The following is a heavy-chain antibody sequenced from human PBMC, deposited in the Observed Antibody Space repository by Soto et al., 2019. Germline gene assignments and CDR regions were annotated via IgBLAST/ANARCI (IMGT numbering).Heavy chain of an antibody. CDR1: GGSISSGGYY. Sequence: QVQLQESGPGLVKPSQTLSLTCTVSGGSISSGGYYWSWIRQHPGKGLEWIGYIYYSGSTYYNPSLKSRVTISVDTSKNQFSLKLSSVTAADTAVYYCARGYCSSTSCYLGGGGYGMDVWGLGTTVTVSS. CDR2: IYYSGST. V-gene: IGHV4-31*03. CDR3: ARGYCSSTSCYLGGGGYGMDV. J-gene: IGHJ6*02. D-gene: IGHD2-2*01.